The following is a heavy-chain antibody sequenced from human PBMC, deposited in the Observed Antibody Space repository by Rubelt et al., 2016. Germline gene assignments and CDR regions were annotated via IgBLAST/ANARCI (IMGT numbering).Heavy chain of an antibody. V-gene: IGHV4-59*01. J-gene: IGHJ4*02. CDR3: ARGDSSSWRNIFLLFDY. CDR1: GGSISSYY. CDR2: IYYSGST. D-gene: IGHD6-13*01. Sequence: QVQLQESGPGLVKPSETLSLTCTVSGGSISSYYWSWIRQPPGKGLEWIGYIYYSGSTNYNPSLKSRVTISVDTSKNQFSLKLSSVTAADTAVYYCARGDSSSWRNIFLLFDYWGQGTLVTVSS.